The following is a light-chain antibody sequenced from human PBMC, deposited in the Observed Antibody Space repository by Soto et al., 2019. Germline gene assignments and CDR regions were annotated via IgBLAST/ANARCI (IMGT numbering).Light chain of an antibody. Sequence: DLQMTQSPSSLSTSVGDRVTITCRASQDINNYLAWYQQKPGKVPKLLIYAASTLQSGVPSRFSGSGSGTDFTLTISSLQPEDVAFYYCQRYNSAHYTCGQGTKLEIK. J-gene: IGKJ2*01. CDR3: QRYNSAHYT. V-gene: IGKV1-27*01. CDR2: AAS. CDR1: QDINNY.